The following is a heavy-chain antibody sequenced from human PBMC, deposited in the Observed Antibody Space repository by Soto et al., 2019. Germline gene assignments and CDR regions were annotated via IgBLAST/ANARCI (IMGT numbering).Heavy chain of an antibody. J-gene: IGHJ5*02. CDR1: GYSFSTYD. CDR2: VNPKSGNT. V-gene: IGHV1-8*01. Sequence: ASVKVSCKASGYSFSTYDINWVRQAPGQGLEWMGWVNPKSGNTDYAQRFRGRVTMTSDTSISTAYMELSALTPEDTAVYYCTTMGKVSWGQGTLVTVSS. D-gene: IGHD7-27*01. CDR3: TTMGKVS.